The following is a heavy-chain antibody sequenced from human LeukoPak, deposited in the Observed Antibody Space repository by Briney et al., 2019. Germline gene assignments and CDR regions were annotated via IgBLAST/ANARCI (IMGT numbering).Heavy chain of an antibody. Sequence: GRSLRLSCAASGFTFSSYAMHWVRQAPGKGLEWVAVISYDGSNKYYADSVKGRFTISRDNSKNTLYLQMNSLRAEDTAVYYCARGIDDRNRFDYWGQGTLVTVSS. D-gene: IGHD6-13*01. CDR3: ARGIDDRNRFDY. V-gene: IGHV3-30*04. J-gene: IGHJ4*02. CDR1: GFTFSSYA. CDR2: ISYDGSNK.